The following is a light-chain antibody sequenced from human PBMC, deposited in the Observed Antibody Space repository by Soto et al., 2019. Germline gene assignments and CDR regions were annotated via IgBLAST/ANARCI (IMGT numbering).Light chain of an antibody. Sequence: EFVLTQSPATLSLSPGERATLSCRASQSVSSYLAWYQQKPGQAPRLLIYDASNRATGIPARFSGSGSGTDFTLTISSLEPEEFAIYYFQQRSNRSPLITFGQDTRLEI. CDR2: DAS. V-gene: IGKV3-11*01. J-gene: IGKJ5*01. CDR1: QSVSSY. CDR3: QQRSNRSPLIT.